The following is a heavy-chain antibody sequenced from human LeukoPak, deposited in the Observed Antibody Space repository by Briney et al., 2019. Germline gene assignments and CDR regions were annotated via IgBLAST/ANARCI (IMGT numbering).Heavy chain of an antibody. CDR2: ISSSSSYI. D-gene: IGHD3-16*01. CDR3: ARDGGVSGDRSYFES. V-gene: IGHV3-21*04. Sequence: GGSLRLSCAASGFTFSSYSMNWVRQAPGKGLEWVSSISSSSSYIYYADSVKGRFTISRDNSRNTLSLQMNSLRAEDTAVYYCARDGGVSGDRSYFESWGQGTLVTVSS. CDR1: GFTFSSYS. J-gene: IGHJ4*02.